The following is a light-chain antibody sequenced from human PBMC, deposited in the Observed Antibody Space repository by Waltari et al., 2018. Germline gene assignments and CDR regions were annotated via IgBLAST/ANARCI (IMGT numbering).Light chain of an antibody. CDR1: QSISSY. CDR3: QQSYSTPRT. J-gene: IGKJ2*01. Sequence: DIQMTHSPSSLSASVGDRVPVTCRASQSISSYLNWYQQKPGKAPKLLIYAASSLQSGVPSRFSGSGSGTDFTLTISSLQPEDCATYYCQQSYSTPRTFGQGTKLEIK. CDR2: AAS. V-gene: IGKV1-39*01.